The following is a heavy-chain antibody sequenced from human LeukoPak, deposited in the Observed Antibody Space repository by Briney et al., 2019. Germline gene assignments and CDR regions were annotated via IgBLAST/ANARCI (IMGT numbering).Heavy chain of an antibody. CDR1: GFTFSSYS. Sequence: GGSLRLSCAASGFTFSSYSMNWVRQAPGKGLEWVSSISSSSSYIYYADSVKGRFTISRDNAKNSLYLQMNSLRAEDTAVYYCARVAAGNVLLWFGELDYWGQGTLVTVSS. CDR2: ISSSSSYI. D-gene: IGHD3-10*01. CDR3: ARVAAGNVLLWFGELDY. J-gene: IGHJ4*02. V-gene: IGHV3-21*01.